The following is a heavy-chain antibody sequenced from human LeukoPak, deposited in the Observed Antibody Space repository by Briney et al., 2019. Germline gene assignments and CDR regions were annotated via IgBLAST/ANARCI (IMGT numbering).Heavy chain of an antibody. Sequence: GGSLRLSCAASGFSFSSFAMSWVRQAPGKGLEWVSVISGSGESTYYEDSVKGRFTISRDNSKNTVDVQMNSLRAEDTAVYYCAKDVGDTNFHYMDVWGKGTTVTVSS. D-gene: IGHD1-26*01. CDR2: ISGSGEST. J-gene: IGHJ6*03. CDR1: GFSFSSFA. CDR3: AKDVGDTNFHYMDV. V-gene: IGHV3-23*01.